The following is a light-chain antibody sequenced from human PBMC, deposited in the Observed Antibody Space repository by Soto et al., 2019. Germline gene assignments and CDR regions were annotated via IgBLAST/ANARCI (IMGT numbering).Light chain of an antibody. V-gene: IGKV1D-8*03. Sequence: VIWMTQSPSLLSASTGDRFTISCRMSQGISSYLAWYQQKPGKAPELLIYGASSRATGIPDRFSGSGSGTDFTLTISRLEPEDFAVYYCQQYRSSPPLTFGGGTKVDIK. CDR2: GAS. CDR3: QQYRSSPPLT. CDR1: QGISSY. J-gene: IGKJ4*01.